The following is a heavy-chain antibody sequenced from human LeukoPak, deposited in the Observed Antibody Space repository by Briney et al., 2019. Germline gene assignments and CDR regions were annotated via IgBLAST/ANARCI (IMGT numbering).Heavy chain of an antibody. CDR1: GGSVSRDNYS. CDR2: ISYSGST. D-gene: IGHD6-19*01. J-gene: IGHJ6*02. Sequence: SETLSLTCTVSGGSVSRDNYSWSWIRQPPGKGLEWIGYISYSGSTNYNPSLKSRVTISVDTSKNQFSLKLRSVTAADTAVYYCARMGKQWLITHWGQGTTVTVSS. V-gene: IGHV4-61*01. CDR3: ARMGKQWLITH.